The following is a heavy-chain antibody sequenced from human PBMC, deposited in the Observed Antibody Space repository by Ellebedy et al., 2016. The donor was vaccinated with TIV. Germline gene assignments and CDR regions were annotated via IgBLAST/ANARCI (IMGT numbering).Heavy chain of an antibody. V-gene: IGHV3-53*01. Sequence: GESLKISCAASGFSVSSNDMSWVRQAPGKGLEWVSILYRGGSTYYADSVKGRFTISRDNAKSSLYLQMNSLRAEDTAVYYCARAPRDFGDNGDYFDYWGQGTLVTVSS. CDR2: LYRGGST. CDR3: ARAPRDFGDNGDYFDY. D-gene: IGHD4-17*01. J-gene: IGHJ4*02. CDR1: GFSVSSND.